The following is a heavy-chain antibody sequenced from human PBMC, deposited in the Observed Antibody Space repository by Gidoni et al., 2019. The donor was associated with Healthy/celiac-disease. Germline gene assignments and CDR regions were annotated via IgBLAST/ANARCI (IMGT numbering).Heavy chain of an antibody. CDR1: GGSFSGYY. CDR2: INHSGST. CDR3: ARGDYYDSSGYYYGVDY. J-gene: IGHJ4*02. Sequence: QVQLQQWGAGLLKPSETLSLTCAVYGGSFSGYYWSWIRQPPGKGLEWIGEINHSGSTNYNPSLKSRVTISVDTFKNQFSLKLSSVTAADTAVYYCARGDYYDSSGYYYGVDYWGQGTLVTVSS. D-gene: IGHD3-22*01. V-gene: IGHV4-34*01.